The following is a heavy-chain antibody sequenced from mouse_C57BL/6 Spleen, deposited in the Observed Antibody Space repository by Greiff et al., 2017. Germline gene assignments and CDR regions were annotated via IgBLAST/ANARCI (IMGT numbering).Heavy chain of an antibody. CDR1: GYTFTDYN. CDR2: INPNNGGT. Sequence: VQLQQSGPELVKPGASVKIPCKASGYTFTDYNMDWVKQSHGKSLEWIGDINPNNGGTIYNQKCKGKATLTVDKYSITAYMELRSLTSEDTAVYYCARSASPYYGSSYSYLYFDVWGTGTTVTVSS. D-gene: IGHD1-1*01. J-gene: IGHJ1*03. CDR3: ARSASPYYGSSYSYLYFDV. V-gene: IGHV1-18*01.